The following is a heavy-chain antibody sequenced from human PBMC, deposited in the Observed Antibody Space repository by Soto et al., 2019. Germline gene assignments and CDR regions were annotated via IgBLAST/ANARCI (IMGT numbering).Heavy chain of an antibody. CDR2: ISYDGSNK. Sequence: GGSLRLSCAASGFTFSSYGMHWVRQAPGKGLEWVAVISYDGSNKYYADSVKGRFTISRDNSKNTLYLQMNSLRAEDTAVYYCAKEGRITMIVVVTNYGMDVWGQGTTVTVSS. CDR3: AKEGRITMIVVVTNYGMDV. V-gene: IGHV3-30*18. J-gene: IGHJ6*02. CDR1: GFTFSSYG. D-gene: IGHD3-22*01.